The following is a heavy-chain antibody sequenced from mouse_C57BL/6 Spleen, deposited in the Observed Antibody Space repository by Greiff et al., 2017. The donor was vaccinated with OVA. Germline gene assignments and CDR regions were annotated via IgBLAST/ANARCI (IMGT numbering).Heavy chain of an antibody. Sequence: LVESGAELVKPGASVKISCKASGYAFSSYWMNWVKQRPGKGLEWIGQIYPGDGDTNYNGKFKGKATLTADKSSSTAYMQLSSLTSEDSAVYFCARGFITTVVATDYWGQGTTLTVSS. CDR3: ARGFITTVVATDY. V-gene: IGHV1-80*01. D-gene: IGHD1-1*01. J-gene: IGHJ2*01. CDR2: IYPGDGDT. CDR1: GYAFSSYW.